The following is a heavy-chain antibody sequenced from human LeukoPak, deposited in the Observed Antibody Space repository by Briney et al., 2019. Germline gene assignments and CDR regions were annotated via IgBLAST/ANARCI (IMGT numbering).Heavy chain of an antibody. CDR1: GYTFTTYS. Sequence: ASVKVSCKASGYTFTTYSLAWVRQAPGQSLEWMGWISVNNGGTNYAQSLQDRVTLTRDTSKNTAYLELRSRRSDDTAIIYCATATQPRGYFLHWGQGTLVTVSS. V-gene: IGHV1-18*01. CDR2: ISVNNGGT. CDR3: ATATQPRGYFLH. J-gene: IGHJ1*01. D-gene: IGHD2-2*01.